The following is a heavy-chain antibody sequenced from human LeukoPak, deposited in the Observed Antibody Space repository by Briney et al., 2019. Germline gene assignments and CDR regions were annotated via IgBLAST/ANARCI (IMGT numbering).Heavy chain of an antibody. CDR3: ARGTTADY. D-gene: IGHD4-17*01. CDR1: GFTFSSYA. J-gene: IGHJ4*02. CDR2: ISYDGSNK. Sequence: GGSLRLSCAASGFTFSSYAMHWVRQAPGKGLEWVAVISYDGSNKYYADSVKGRFTISRDNSKNTLYLQMNSLRAEDTAVYYCARGTTADYWGQGTLVTVSS. V-gene: IGHV3-30-3*01.